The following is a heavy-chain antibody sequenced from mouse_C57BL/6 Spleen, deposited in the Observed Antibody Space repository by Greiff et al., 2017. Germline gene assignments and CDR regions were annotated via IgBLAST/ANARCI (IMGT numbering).Heavy chain of an antibody. CDR2: ISSGGSYT. D-gene: IGHD6-1*01. J-gene: IGHJ1*03. V-gene: IGHV5-6*02. CDR1: GFTFSSYG. CDR3: ARQGGSYPYWYFDV. Sequence: DVKLVESGGDLVKPGGSLKLSCAASGFTFSSYGMSWVRQTPDKRLEWVATISSGGSYTYYPDSVKGRFTISRDNAKNTLYLQMSSLKSEDTAMYYCARQGGSYPYWYFDVWGTGTTVTVSS.